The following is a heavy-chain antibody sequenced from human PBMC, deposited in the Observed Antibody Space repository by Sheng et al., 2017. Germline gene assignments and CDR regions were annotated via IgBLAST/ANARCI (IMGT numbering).Heavy chain of an antibody. V-gene: IGHV4-34*01. Sequence: QVQLQQWGAGLLKPSETLSLTCAVYGGSFSGYYWSWIRQPPGKGLEWIGEINHSGSTNYNPSLKSRVTISVDTSKNQFSLKLSSVTAADTAVYYCARMYSSGWYWTGGNPSAFDIWGQGTMVTVSS. CDR1: GGSFSGYY. D-gene: IGHD6-19*01. J-gene: IGHJ3*02. CDR2: INHSGST. CDR3: ARMYSSGWYWTGGNPSAFDI.